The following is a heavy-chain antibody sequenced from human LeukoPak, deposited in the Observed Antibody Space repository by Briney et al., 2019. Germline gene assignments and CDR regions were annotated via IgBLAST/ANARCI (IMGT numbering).Heavy chain of an antibody. D-gene: IGHD2-15*01. CDR3: ARGVVAARFWFDP. V-gene: IGHV4-59*01. CDR1: GGSISSYY. J-gene: IGHJ5*02. Sequence: SETLSLTCTVPGGSISSYYWSWIRQPPGKGLEWIGYIYYSGSTNYNPSLKSRVTISVDTSKNQFSLKLTSVTAADTAVYYCARGVVAARFWFDPWGQGTLVTVSS. CDR2: IYYSGST.